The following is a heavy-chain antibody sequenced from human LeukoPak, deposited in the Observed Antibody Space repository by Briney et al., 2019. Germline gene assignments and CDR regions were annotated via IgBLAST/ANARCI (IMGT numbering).Heavy chain of an antibody. D-gene: IGHD2-2*01. Sequence: ASVKVSCKASGYTFTGYYMHWVRQAPGQGLEWMGWINPNSGGTNYAQKFQGRVTMTRDTSISTAYMELSRLRPDDTAVYYCARGPAAKKDWYFDLWGRGTLVTVSS. CDR1: GYTFTGYY. J-gene: IGHJ2*01. V-gene: IGHV1-2*02. CDR2: INPNSGGT. CDR3: ARGPAAKKDWYFDL.